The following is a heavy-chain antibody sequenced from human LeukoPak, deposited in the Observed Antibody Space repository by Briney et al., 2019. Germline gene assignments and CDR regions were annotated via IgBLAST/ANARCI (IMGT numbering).Heavy chain of an antibody. Sequence: PGGSLRLSCAASRFTFSSYWMSWVRQAPGKGLEWVANIKQDGSEKYYVDSVKGRFTISRDNAKNSLYLQMNSLRAEDTAVYYCARDGYSYGDSSGYYGYWGQGTLVTVSS. CDR3: ARDGYSYGDSSGYYGY. CDR2: IKQDGSEK. CDR1: RFTFSSYW. J-gene: IGHJ4*02. D-gene: IGHD3-22*01. V-gene: IGHV3-7*01.